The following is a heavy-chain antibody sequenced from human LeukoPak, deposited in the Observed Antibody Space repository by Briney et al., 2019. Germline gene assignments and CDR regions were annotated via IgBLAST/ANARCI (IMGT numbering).Heavy chain of an antibody. D-gene: IGHD3-22*01. V-gene: IGHV3-30*02. J-gene: IGHJ5*02. CDR3: ARNYYIT. CDR2: IRYDGSNE. Sequence: PGGSLRLSCAASGFTFSTYAMHWVRQAPGKGLEWVAFIRYDGSNEYYADSVKGRFTISRDNSKNTLYLQMNSLRAKDTAVYYCARNYYITWGQGTLVTVSS. CDR1: GFTFSTYA.